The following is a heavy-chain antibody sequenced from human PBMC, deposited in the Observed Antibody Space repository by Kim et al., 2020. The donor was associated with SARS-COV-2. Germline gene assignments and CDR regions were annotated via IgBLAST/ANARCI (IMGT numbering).Heavy chain of an antibody. J-gene: IGHJ6*03. CDR2: INHSGST. CDR3: ARVGRFLEWLLSNPSYYY. CDR1: GGSFSGYY. Sequence: SETLSLTCAVYGGSFSGYYWSWIRQPPGKGLEWIGEINHSGSTNYNPSLKSRVTISVDTSKNQFSLKLSSVTAADTAVYYCARVGRFLEWLLSNPSYYY. D-gene: IGHD3-3*01. V-gene: IGHV4-34*01.